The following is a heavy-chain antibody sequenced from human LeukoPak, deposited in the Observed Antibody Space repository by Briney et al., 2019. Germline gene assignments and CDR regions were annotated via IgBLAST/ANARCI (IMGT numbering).Heavy chain of an antibody. CDR3: ANTGYNYEFDY. J-gene: IGHJ4*02. CDR2: INSDGSRT. D-gene: IGHD5-18*01. Sequence: GGSLRLSCAASGFTFSSYWMHWVRQAPGKGLVWVSRINSDGSRTSYADSVKGRFTISRDNAKNTLYLQMNSVRAEDTAVYYCANTGYNYEFDYWGQGTLVTVSS. CDR1: GFTFSSYW. V-gene: IGHV3-74*01.